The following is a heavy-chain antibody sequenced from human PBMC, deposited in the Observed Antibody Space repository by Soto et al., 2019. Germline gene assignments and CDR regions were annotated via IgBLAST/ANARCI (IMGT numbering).Heavy chain of an antibody. CDR2: ITGSTGTT. CDR3: ANDTSSSTYYMDV. Sequence: EVQILESGGGSVQPGGSLRLSCAASGFTFSNFAMSWVRHSSGTGLEWVSEITGSTGTTYYADSGRGRFIISRDHSKNTLHLQMNSLRAEDTAVYYCANDTSSSTYYMDVWGKGTTVTVSS. D-gene: IGHD2-2*01. CDR1: GFTFSNFA. V-gene: IGHV3-23*01. J-gene: IGHJ6*03.